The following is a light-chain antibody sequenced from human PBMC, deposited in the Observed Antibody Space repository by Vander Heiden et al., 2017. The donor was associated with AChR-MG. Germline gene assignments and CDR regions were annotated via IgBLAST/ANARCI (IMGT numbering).Light chain of an antibody. CDR1: RSIGSG. J-gene: IGKJ1*01. Sequence: IKMTKSPSTLSAPEEDRVTIPCGASRSIGSGWAWYQQKPGKAPMLLFYDASILKSGLSSRCSGSCSGTEFTLTISSLQPDDVATYYCQQYNYHWTFGQGTKVEIK. CDR3: QQYNYHWT. CDR2: DAS. V-gene: IGKV1-5*01.